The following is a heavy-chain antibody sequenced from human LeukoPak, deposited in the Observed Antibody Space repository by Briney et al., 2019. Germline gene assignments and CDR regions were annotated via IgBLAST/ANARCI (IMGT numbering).Heavy chain of an antibody. J-gene: IGHJ4*02. CDR3: ARGRRELLG. CDR2: IYDSGST. CDR1: GGSIRSSYYY. Sequence: SETLSLTCTVSGGSIRSSYYYWGWIRQPPGKGLEWIGSIYDSGSTNYNPSLKSRVTISVDTSKNQFSLKLSSVTAADTAVYYCARGRRELLGWGQGTLVTVSS. D-gene: IGHD1-26*01. V-gene: IGHV4-39*07.